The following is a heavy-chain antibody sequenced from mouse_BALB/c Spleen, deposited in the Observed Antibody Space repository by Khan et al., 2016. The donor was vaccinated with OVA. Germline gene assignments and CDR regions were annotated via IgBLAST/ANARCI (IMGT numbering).Heavy chain of an antibody. CDR3: ARGNYYGYTMDY. D-gene: IGHD1-1*01. V-gene: IGHV3-2*02. Sequence: EVQLQESGPGLVKPSQSLSLICTVTGYSITSNYAWNWIRQFPGNKLEWMGYISYSGLTSYNPSLKSRISITRDISKNQFFLQLNSVTTEDTATYYCARGNYYGYTMDYWGQGTSVTVSS. CDR1: GYSITSNYA. CDR2: ISYSGLT. J-gene: IGHJ4*01.